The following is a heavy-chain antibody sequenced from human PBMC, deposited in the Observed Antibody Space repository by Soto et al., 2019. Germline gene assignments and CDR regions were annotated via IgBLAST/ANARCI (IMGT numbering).Heavy chain of an antibody. D-gene: IGHD6-6*01. CDR3: ARAPGSSSRPLVFDY. CDR2: ISIYNGNT. CDR1: GDTFTSNG. Sequence: QVQVVQSGAEVKRPGAAVKVSCKASGDTFTSNGISWVRQAPGQGLEWLAWISIYNGNTQYAKKVQGRGTMTTDTSTNTAYMELRSLRSDDTAVYYCARAPGSSSRPLVFDYWGQGTLVTVSA. J-gene: IGHJ4*02. V-gene: IGHV1-18*04.